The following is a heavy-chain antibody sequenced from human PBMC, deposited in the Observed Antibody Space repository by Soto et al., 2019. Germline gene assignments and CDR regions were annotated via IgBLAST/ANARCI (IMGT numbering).Heavy chain of an antibody. D-gene: IGHD3-10*01. CDR2: IYYSGST. J-gene: IGHJ4*02. CDR3: ESMVRGVIRPDY. CDR1: GGSISSGGYY. Sequence: SETLSLTCTVSGGSISSGGYYWSWIRQHPGKGLEWIGYIYYSGSTYYNPSLKSRVTISVDTSKNQFSLKLSSVTAADTAVYYCESMVRGVIRPDYWGQGTLVTVSS. V-gene: IGHV4-31*03.